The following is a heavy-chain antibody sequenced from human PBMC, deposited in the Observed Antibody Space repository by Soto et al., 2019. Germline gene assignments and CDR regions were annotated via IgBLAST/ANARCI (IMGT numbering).Heavy chain of an antibody. CDR3: ARVPGP. CDR1: GDSINNGAYY. V-gene: IGHV4-30-2*01. Sequence: PSETLSLTCSVSGDSINNGAYYWNWIRQHPDKRLEWIGYIYHSGSTYYSPSLKSRVTISVDRSKNQFSLKLSSVTAADTAVYYCARVPGPWGQGTLVTVSS. J-gene: IGHJ5*02. CDR2: IYHSGST.